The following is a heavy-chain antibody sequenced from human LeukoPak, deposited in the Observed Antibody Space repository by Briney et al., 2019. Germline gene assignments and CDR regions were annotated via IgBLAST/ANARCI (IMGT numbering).Heavy chain of an antibody. V-gene: IGHV3-66*01. CDR3: AKIGEGNYGEYYFDY. CDR2: IYSGGST. Sequence: GGSLRLSCAASGFTVSSNYMSWVRQAPGKGLEWVSVIYSGGSTYYADSVKGRFTISRDNSKNTLYLQMNSLRAEDTAVYYCAKIGEGNYGEYYFDYWGQGTLVTVSS. J-gene: IGHJ4*02. D-gene: IGHD3-10*01. CDR1: GFTVSSNY.